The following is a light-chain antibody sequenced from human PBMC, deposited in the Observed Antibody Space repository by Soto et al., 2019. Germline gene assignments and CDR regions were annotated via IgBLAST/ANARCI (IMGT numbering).Light chain of an antibody. Sequence: DIQMTQFPSTLSASVGDRVTITCRASQSISTWLAWYQQEPGKAPKLLIYKASSLKSGVPSRFSGSGSGTEFTLTISTLQPDDLATYYCQQYKSYSRTFGQGTKVEIK. J-gene: IGKJ1*01. CDR3: QQYKSYSRT. CDR1: QSISTW. V-gene: IGKV1-5*03. CDR2: KAS.